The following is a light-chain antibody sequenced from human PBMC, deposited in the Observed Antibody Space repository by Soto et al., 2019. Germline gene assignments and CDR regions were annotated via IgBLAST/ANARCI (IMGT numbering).Light chain of an antibody. CDR2: DAS. J-gene: IGKJ2*01. CDR3: QQRSSWPPYT. Sequence: EIVLTQSPATLSLSPGERATLSCRASQSVRSYVAWYQQKRGQAPRLLIYDASNRATGIPARFSGSGSGTDFTLTISSLQPEDFAVYYCQQRSSWPPYTFGQGTKLEIK. CDR1: QSVRSY. V-gene: IGKV3-11*01.